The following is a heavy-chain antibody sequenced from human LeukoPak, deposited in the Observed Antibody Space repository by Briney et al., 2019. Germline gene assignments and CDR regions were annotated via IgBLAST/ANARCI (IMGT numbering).Heavy chain of an antibody. CDR3: ARVHGWSRAIMTGYLDV. V-gene: IGHV3-30*02. Sequence: GGSLRLSCAASGFTFSSYGMHWVRQAPGKGLEWVAFIRYDGSNKYYADSVKGRFTISRDNSKNTLFLQMNSLRTDDTGVYYCARVHGWSRAIMTGYLDVWGQGTTVTVYS. CDR1: GFTFSSYG. CDR2: IRYDGSNK. J-gene: IGHJ6*02. D-gene: IGHD3-9*01.